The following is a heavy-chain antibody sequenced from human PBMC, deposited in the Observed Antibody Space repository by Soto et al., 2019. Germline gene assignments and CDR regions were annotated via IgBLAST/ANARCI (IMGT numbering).Heavy chain of an antibody. Sequence: QVQLVESGGGLVKPGGSLRLSCAASGFTFSDYYMSWIHQAPGKGLEWGSYISSSGSTIYYADSVKGRFTISRDNAKNSLYLQMNSLRAEDTAVYYCTRDPVSEVGATRGFDYWGQGTLVTVSS. CDR2: ISSSGSTI. CDR3: TRDPVSEVGATRGFDY. D-gene: IGHD1-26*01. CDR1: GFTFSDYY. J-gene: IGHJ4*02. V-gene: IGHV3-11*01.